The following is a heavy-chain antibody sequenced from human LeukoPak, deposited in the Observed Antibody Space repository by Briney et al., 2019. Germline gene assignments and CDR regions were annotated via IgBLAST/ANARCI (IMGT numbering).Heavy chain of an antibody. J-gene: IGHJ6*02. CDR1: GGSYSGYY. Sequence: PSETLSLTCAVYGGSYSGYYWSWIRQPPGKGLEWIGEINHSGSTNYNPSLKSRVTISVDTSKNQFSLKLSSVTAAGTAVYYCARGANRYYYYYGMDVWGQRTTVTVSS. V-gene: IGHV4-34*01. CDR3: ARGANRYYYYYGMDV. CDR2: INHSGST.